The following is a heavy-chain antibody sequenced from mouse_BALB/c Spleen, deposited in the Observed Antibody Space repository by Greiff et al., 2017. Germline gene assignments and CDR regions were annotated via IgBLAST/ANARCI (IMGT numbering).Heavy chain of an antibody. J-gene: IGHJ2*01. CDR2: ISSGGSYT. V-gene: IGHV5-6-4*01. Sequence: EVMLVESGGGLVKPGGSLKLSCAASGFTFSSYTMSWVRQTPEKRLEWVATISSGGSYTYYPDSVKGRFTISRDNAKNTLYLQMSSLKSEDTAMYYCTRADYSYFDYWGQGTTLTVSS. CDR1: GFTFSSYT. D-gene: IGHD1-1*01. CDR3: TRADYSYFDY.